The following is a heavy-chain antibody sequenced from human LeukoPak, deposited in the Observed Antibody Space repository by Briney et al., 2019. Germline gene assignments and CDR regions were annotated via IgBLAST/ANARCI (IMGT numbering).Heavy chain of an antibody. CDR1: GGSISSYY. CDR3: ASCAGSSGYYSG. J-gene: IGHJ4*02. D-gene: IGHD3-22*01. CDR2: IYYSGST. V-gene: IGHV4-59*01. Sequence: PPETLSLTCTVSGGSISSYYWSWIRQPPGKGLEWIGYIYYSGSTNYNPSLKSRVTISVDTSKNQFSLKLSSVTAADTAVYYCASCAGSSGYYSGWGQGTLVTVSS.